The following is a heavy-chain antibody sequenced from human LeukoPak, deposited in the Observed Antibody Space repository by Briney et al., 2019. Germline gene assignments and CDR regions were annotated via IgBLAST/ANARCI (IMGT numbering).Heavy chain of an antibody. CDR1: GFHFRDYY. D-gene: IGHD4-11*01. J-gene: IGHJ4*02. CDR2: ISSSSSYT. CDR3: ARDDRESNGGYLAPDY. V-gene: IGHV3-11*05. Sequence: PGGPLRLSCAASGFHFRDYYMSWLRQAPGKGLEGVSYISSSSSYTIYAHSVKGRFTISRDNAKNSLYLQMNSLRVEDTAVYYCARDDRESNGGYLAPDYWGQGTLVTVSS.